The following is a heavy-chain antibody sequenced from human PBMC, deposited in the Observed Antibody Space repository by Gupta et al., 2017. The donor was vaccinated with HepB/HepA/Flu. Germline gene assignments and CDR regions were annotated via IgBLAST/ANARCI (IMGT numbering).Heavy chain of an antibody. D-gene: IGHD5-18*01. Sequence: EVQLVESGGGLVKPGGSLRLSCAASGFTFSNAWMSWVRQAPGTGLEWVGRIKSKTDGGTTDYAAPVKGRFTISRDDSKNTLYLQMNSLKTEDTAVYYCTTDSTSLWIQLWRLTYYYYGMDVWGQGTTVTVSS. J-gene: IGHJ6*02. CDR1: GFTFSNAW. V-gene: IGHV3-15*01. CDR2: IKSKTDGGTT. CDR3: TTDSTSLWIQLWRLTYYYYGMDV.